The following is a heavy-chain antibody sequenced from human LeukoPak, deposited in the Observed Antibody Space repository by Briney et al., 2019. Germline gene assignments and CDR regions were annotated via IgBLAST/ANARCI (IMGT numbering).Heavy chain of an antibody. J-gene: IGHJ6*03. D-gene: IGHD1-14*01. Sequence: PSETLSLTCTVSGVSISSSNSYWGWIRQPPGKGLEWIGSIYYSGSTYYNPSLKSRVTISVDTSKNQFSLKLSSVTAADTAVYYCARVYNPDYYYYMDVWGKGTTVTVSS. CDR2: IYYSGST. CDR3: ARVYNPDYYYYMDV. CDR1: GVSISSSNSY. V-gene: IGHV4-39*07.